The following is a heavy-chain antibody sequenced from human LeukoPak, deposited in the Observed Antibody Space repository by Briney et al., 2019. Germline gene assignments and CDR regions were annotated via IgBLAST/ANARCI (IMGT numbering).Heavy chain of an antibody. CDR1: GGSFSGYY. CDR3: AGDDYGDYPYYFDY. V-gene: IGHV4-34*01. D-gene: IGHD4-17*01. J-gene: IGHJ4*02. Sequence: PSETLSLTCAVYGGSFSGYYWSWIRQPPGKGLEWIGEINHSGSTNYNPSLKSRVTISVDTSKNQFSLKLSSVTAADTAVYYCAGDDYGDYPYYFDYWGQGTLVTVSS. CDR2: INHSGST.